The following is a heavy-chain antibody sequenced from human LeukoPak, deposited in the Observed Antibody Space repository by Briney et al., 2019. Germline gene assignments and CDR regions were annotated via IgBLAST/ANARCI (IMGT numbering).Heavy chain of an antibody. CDR3: ARDIIGERAIAVAGTAY. Sequence: GGSLRLSCAASGFTFSSYWMHWVRQAPGTGLVWVSRINSDGSSITYADSVKGRFTISRDNAKNTLYLQMNSLRVEDTAVYYCARDIIGERAIAVAGTAYWGQGTLVTVSS. V-gene: IGHV3-74*03. J-gene: IGHJ4*02. CDR2: INSDGSSI. CDR1: GFTFSSYW. D-gene: IGHD6-19*01.